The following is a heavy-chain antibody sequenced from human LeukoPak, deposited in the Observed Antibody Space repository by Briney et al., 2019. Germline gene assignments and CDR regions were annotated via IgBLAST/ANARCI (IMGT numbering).Heavy chain of an antibody. CDR3: ARDLGYFHGSGSYFDY. D-gene: IGHD3-10*01. V-gene: IGHV3-33*01. CDR1: GFTFSNYG. J-gene: IGHJ4*02. Sequence: GGSLRLSCAPSGFTFSNYGMHWVRQAPGKGLEWVAVIWYDGSDKYHADSVKGRFTTSRDNSKNTLSLQMNSLRAEDTAVYYCARDLGYFHGSGSYFDYWGQGTLVTVSS. CDR2: IWYDGSDK.